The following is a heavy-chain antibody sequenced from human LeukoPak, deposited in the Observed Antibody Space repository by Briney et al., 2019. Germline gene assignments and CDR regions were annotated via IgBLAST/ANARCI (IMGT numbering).Heavy chain of an antibody. CDR1: GGSINSPY. J-gene: IGHJ3*02. CDR2: IFYNGST. D-gene: IGHD3-10*01. Sequence: PSETLSLTCTVSGGSINSPYWTWIRQPPGKGLEWIGYIFYNGSTYFNPSLKKRLTMLVDTSQKEFSLKLNSVTAADTAVYYCARERAPRRRGSRGVIFHDALDIWGRGTLVTVSS. CDR3: ARERAPRRRGSRGVIFHDALDI. V-gene: IGHV4-59*11.